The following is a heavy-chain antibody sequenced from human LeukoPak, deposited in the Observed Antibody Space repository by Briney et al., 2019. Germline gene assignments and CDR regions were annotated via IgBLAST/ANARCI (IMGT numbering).Heavy chain of an antibody. D-gene: IGHD3-22*01. V-gene: IGHV2-5*01. CDR2: IYWNDDK. CDR1: GFSLTTSGVG. Sequence: SGPTLVEPTQTLTLTCTFSGFSLTTSGVGVGWIRQPPGKALEWLAIIYWNDDKRYSPSLKSRLTITKDTSRNQVVLAMTNMDPLDTATYYCAQRRWYYYDSNGYYLANWGQGTLVTVSS. J-gene: IGHJ4*02. CDR3: AQRRWYYYDSNGYYLAN.